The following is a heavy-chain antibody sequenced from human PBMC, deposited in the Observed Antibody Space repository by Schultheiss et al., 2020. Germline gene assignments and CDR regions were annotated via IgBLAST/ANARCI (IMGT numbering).Heavy chain of an antibody. CDR2: ISYDGSNK. J-gene: IGHJ4*02. V-gene: IGHV3-30*18. Sequence: GGSLRLSCAASGFTFSSYSMNWVRQAPGKGLEWVAVISYDGSNKYYADSVKGRFTISRDNSKNTLYLQMNSLRAEDTAVYFCAKVFVAVAESFDYWGQGTLVTVSS. D-gene: IGHD6-19*01. CDR3: AKVFVAVAESFDY. CDR1: GFTFSSYS.